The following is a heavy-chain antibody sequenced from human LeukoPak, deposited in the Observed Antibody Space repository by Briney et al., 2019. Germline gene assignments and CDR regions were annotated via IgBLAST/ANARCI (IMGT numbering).Heavy chain of an antibody. D-gene: IGHD2-15*01. CDR2: IIPIFGTA. J-gene: IGHJ6*04. V-gene: IGHV1-69*01. Sequence: SVKVSCKASGGTFSSYAISWVRQAPGQGLEWMGGIIPIFGTANYAQKFQGRVTITADESTSTAYMELSSLRSEDTAVYYCARAYSAATRSLRRYYYYYGMDVWGKGTTVTVSS. CDR1: GGTFSSYA. CDR3: ARAYSAATRSLRRYYYYYGMDV.